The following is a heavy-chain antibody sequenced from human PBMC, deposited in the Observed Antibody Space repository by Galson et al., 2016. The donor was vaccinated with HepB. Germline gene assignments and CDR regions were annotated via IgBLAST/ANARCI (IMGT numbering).Heavy chain of an antibody. D-gene: IGHD3-3*01. CDR2: VAYDGTRK. CDR1: GFTLSTYA. V-gene: IGHV3-30*04. Sequence: SLRLSCAASGFTLSTYAMHWVRQAPGKGLEWVALVAYDGTRKAYADSVKGRFTISRDISENTLYLQMNSLRAEDTAVYYCASLDRYYDGLSGTDVFDIWGQGTAVAVAS. CDR3: ASLDRYYDGLSGTDVFDI. J-gene: IGHJ3*02.